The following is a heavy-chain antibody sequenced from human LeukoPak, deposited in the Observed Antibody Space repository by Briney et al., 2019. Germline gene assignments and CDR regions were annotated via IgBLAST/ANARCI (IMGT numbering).Heavy chain of an antibody. Sequence: ASVTVCCKASGYIFTAYYLHWVRQAPGQGPEWMGWIKANSGDTNYAQKFQGRVTMTRDTSISTVYMELSRLTFDDTAVYYCTRVGDGYPYWGQGTLVTVPS. V-gene: IGHV1-2*02. J-gene: IGHJ4*02. CDR3: TRVGDGYPY. CDR2: IKANSGDT. D-gene: IGHD5-24*01. CDR1: GYIFTAYY.